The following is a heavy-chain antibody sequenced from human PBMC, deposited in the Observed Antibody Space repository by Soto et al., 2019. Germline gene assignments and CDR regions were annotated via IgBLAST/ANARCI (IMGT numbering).Heavy chain of an antibody. CDR3: ASSLSIAARQGGGIGAFDI. CDR1: GGTFSSYA. D-gene: IGHD6-6*01. J-gene: IGHJ3*02. CDR2: IIPIFGTA. Sequence: QVQLVQSGAEVKKPGSSVKVSCKASGGTFSSYAISWVRQAPGQGLEWMGGIIPIFGTANYAQKFQGRVTITADESTSTASMELSSLRSEDTAVYYCASSLSIAARQGGGIGAFDIWGQGTMVTVSS. V-gene: IGHV1-69*01.